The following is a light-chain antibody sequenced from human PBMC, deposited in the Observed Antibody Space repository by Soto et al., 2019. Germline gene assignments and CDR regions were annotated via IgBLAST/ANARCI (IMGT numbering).Light chain of an antibody. V-gene: IGKV3-15*01. CDR2: GAS. J-gene: IGKJ1*01. Sequence: EIVMTQSPATLSVSPGERATLSCRASQSVSSNLAWYQQKPGQAPRLLIYGASARATGIPARFSGSGSGTEFTLTISSLQSGDFAVYYCQQDNNWPPMAFGQGTKVEIK. CDR3: QQDNNWPPMA. CDR1: QSVSSN.